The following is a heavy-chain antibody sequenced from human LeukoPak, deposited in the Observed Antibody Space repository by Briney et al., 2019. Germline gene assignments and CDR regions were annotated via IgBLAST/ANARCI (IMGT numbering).Heavy chain of an antibody. J-gene: IGHJ6*03. CDR1: GGTFSSYA. CDR3: ARGPGGRRGYYPLEDYYYYHYMDV. D-gene: IGHD3-22*01. V-gene: IGHV1-8*02. Sequence: ASVKVSCKASGGTFSSYAISWVRQAPGQGLEWMGWMNPNSGNTGYAQKFQGRVTMTTDTSTSTAYMELRSLTSDDTAVYYCARGPGGRRGYYPLEDYYYYHYMDVWGKGTTVTVSS. CDR2: MNPNSGNT.